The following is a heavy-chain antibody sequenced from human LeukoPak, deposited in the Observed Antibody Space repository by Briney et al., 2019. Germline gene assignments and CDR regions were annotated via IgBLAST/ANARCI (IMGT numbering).Heavy chain of an antibody. J-gene: IGHJ4*02. CDR3: TRDYSGNDHGIDN. V-gene: IGHV3-48*04. D-gene: IGHD5-12*01. CDR1: GFTFNTYT. CDR2: ISGSSGII. Sequence: GGSLRLSCAASGFTFNTYTMNWVRQAPGKGLEWVSYISGSSGIIDYADSVRGRFTISRDNAKNSVYLQMSSLRAEDTAVYYCTRDYSGNDHGIDNWGQGTLVTVSS.